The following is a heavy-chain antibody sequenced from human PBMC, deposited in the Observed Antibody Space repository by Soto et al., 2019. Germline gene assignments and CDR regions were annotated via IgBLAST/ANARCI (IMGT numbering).Heavy chain of an antibody. CDR2: IYYSGRT. CDR3: ARQRTTVVTQAYFDH. J-gene: IGHJ4*02. CDR1: GASISSSSYY. D-gene: IGHD2-21*02. V-gene: IGHV4-39*01. Sequence: TLSLTCIVSGASISSSSYYWGWIRQPPGKGLEWIGSIYYSGRTYYNPSFKSRVTISIDTSKNQFSLKLSSVTATDTAVYYCARQRTTVVTQAYFDHWGQGALVTSPQ.